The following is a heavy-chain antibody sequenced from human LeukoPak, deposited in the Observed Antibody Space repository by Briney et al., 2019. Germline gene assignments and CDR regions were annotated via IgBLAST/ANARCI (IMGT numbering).Heavy chain of an antibody. CDR2: INHSGST. J-gene: IGHJ4*02. CDR1: GGSFSGYY. Sequence: SETLSLTCAVYGGSFSGYYWSWIRQPPGKGLEWIGEINHSGSTNYNPSLKSRVTISVNTSKNQFFLKLSSVTAADTAVYYCARALAAADSFDYWGQGTLVTVSS. D-gene: IGHD6-13*01. CDR3: ARALAAADSFDY. V-gene: IGHV4-34*01.